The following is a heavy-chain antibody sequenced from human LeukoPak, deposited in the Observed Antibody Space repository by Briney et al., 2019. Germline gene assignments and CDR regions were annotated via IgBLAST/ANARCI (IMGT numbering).Heavy chain of an antibody. V-gene: IGHV4-61*02. CDR2: ISSSGST. CDR1: GDSISSGDYY. Sequence: SETLSLTCTVSGDSISSGDYYWSWIRQPAGKGLEWIGRISSSGSTNYNPSLKSRVTISVDTSKNQFALKLSSVTAADTAVYFCARGPYSYDSSGAFDIWGQGTMVTVSS. CDR3: ARGPYSYDSSGAFDI. D-gene: IGHD3-22*01. J-gene: IGHJ3*02.